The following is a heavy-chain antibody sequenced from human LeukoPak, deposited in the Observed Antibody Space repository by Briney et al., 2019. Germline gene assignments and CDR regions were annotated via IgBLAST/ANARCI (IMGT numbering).Heavy chain of an antibody. D-gene: IGHD2-21*02. CDR1: GYSISSGYY. V-gene: IGHV4-38-2*01. CDR3: ARVPIVVVTAISASFDY. J-gene: IGHJ4*02. CDR2: IYHSGST. Sequence: SETLSLICAVSGYSISSGYYWGSIRQPPGKGLEWIGSIYHSGSTYYNPSLKSRVTISVDTSKNQFSLKLSSVTAADTAVYYCARVPIVVVTAISASFDYWGQGTLVTVSS.